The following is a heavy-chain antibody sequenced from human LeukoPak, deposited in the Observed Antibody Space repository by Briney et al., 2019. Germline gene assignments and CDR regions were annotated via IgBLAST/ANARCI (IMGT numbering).Heavy chain of an antibody. V-gene: IGHV3-74*01. Sequence: PGGSLRLSCAASGFTLSTYWMHWVRQAPGKGLVWVSRINSDGSSTTYADSVKGRITISRDNAKNTLYLEMNSLRAEDTAVYYCARAGFCSGGDCFPLCDYWRQGALVTVSS. CDR3: ARAGFCSGGDCFPLCDY. CDR2: INSDGSST. D-gene: IGHD2-15*01. J-gene: IGHJ4*02. CDR1: GFTLSTYW.